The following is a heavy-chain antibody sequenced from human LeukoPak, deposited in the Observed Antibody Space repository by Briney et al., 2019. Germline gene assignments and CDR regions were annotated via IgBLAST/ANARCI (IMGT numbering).Heavy chain of an antibody. CDR3: AGGFPSGV. J-gene: IGHJ6*04. V-gene: IGHV3-48*01. CDR1: GFSFSKYI. Sequence: PGGSLRLSCAASGFSFSKYIMNWVRQAPGKGLEWVSYISSSSSTIFYADSVQGRFTISRDNAKNSLHLQMNSLRAEDTAVYYCAGGFPSGVWGKGTTVTVSS. CDR2: ISSSSSTI. D-gene: IGHD3-3*01.